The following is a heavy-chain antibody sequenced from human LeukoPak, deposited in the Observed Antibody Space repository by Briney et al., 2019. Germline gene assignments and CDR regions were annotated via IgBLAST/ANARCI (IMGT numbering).Heavy chain of an antibody. CDR2: ISSSSSYI. V-gene: IGHV3-21*04. D-gene: IGHD6-19*01. CDR3: AKDHPASAQQWLGFSDY. Sequence: VGSLRLSCAASGFTFSSYSMNWVRQAPGKGLEWVSSISSSSSYIYYADSVKGRFTISRDNAKNSLYLQMNSLRAEDTAVYYCAKDHPASAQQWLGFSDYWGQGTLVTVSS. CDR1: GFTFSSYS. J-gene: IGHJ4*02.